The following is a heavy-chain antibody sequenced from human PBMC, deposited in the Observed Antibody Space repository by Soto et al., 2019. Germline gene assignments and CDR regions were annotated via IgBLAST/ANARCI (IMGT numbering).Heavy chain of an antibody. J-gene: IGHJ6*02. D-gene: IGHD2-21*01. CDR2: IITVFNTA. CDR3: ARDRARRMRVGDSPPPHGLDV. Sequence: QVQLVQSGPEVKKPGSSVKVSCMASGGTFRSYGISWVRQAPGQGLEWMGGIITVFNTANYAQKFEGRLSITADTSTNIAYMEPRSLSPEDTAVYYCARDRARRMRVGDSPPPHGLDVWGQGTRVTV. CDR1: GGTFRSYG. V-gene: IGHV1-69*06.